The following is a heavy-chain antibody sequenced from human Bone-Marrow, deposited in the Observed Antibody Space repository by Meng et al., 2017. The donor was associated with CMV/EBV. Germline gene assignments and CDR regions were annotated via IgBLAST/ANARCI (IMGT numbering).Heavy chain of an antibody. V-gene: IGHV3-33*07. J-gene: IGHJ4*02. Sequence: ASGLFCKTNGKNWVRQATGKGRGWGAYISYDGRNKDYAGSVKGRFTISRDNSKNTLYLEMNSLRAEDTAVYYCARDGWYGVIPAIDYWGQGTLVTVSS. CDR2: ISYDGRNK. CDR1: GLFCKTNG. CDR3: ARDGWYGVIPAIDY. D-gene: IGHD3-10*01.